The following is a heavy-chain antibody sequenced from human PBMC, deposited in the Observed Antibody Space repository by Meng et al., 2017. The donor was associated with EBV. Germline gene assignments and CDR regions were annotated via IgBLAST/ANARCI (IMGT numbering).Heavy chain of an antibody. CDR1: GGSFSRYA. D-gene: IGHD6-13*01. J-gene: IGHJ4*02. CDR3: ARAEIAAAGRLDY. CDR2: IIPIFGTA. V-gene: IGHV1-69*06. Sequence: QVQLVRSGAEVQKTGSSVKVSCKASGGSFSRYAIRWVRQAPGQGLEWMGGIIPIFGTATYAQKLQGRVTITADKSTSTAYMELSSLRSEDTAVYYCARAEIAAAGRLDYWGQGTLVTVSS.